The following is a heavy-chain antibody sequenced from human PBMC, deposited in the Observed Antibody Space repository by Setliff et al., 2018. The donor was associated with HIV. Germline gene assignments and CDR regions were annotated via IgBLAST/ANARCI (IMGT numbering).Heavy chain of an antibody. V-gene: IGHV4-59*12. D-gene: IGHD6-13*01. CDR2: IYYSGMT. CDR3: ARGGSRGSWYWDY. CDR1: GGSISSYY. Sequence: KTSETLSLTCSVSGGSISSYYWSWIRQPPGKGLEWIGDIYYSGMTNYNPSLQSRVTISLDTSKNQFSLKLSSATAADTAVYYCARGGSRGSWYWDYWGQGTLVTVSS. J-gene: IGHJ4*02.